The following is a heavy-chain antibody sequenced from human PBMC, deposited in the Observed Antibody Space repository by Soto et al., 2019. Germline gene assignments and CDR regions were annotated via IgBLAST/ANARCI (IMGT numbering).Heavy chain of an antibody. J-gene: IGHJ5*01. CDR2: IYHSGST. D-gene: IGHD2-21*02. Sequence: TSETLSLTCSVSGGSINSGRSSWNWIRQPPGKGLEWIGSIYHSGSTYYNPSLKSRVTISVDTSKNQFSLKLRSVTAADTAVYYCARDHRVTAIRPGWFDSWGQGTLVTVSS. CDR3: ARDHRVTAIRPGWFDS. CDR1: GGSINSGRSS. V-gene: IGHV4-39*07.